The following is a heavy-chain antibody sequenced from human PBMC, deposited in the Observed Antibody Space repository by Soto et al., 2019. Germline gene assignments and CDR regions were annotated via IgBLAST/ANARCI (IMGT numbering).Heavy chain of an antibody. V-gene: IGHV5-51*01. Sequence: SLTVSWNACAQGFTSYCIVWVPQMPGKGLESMGIIYPGDSDTRYTPSFKGQVTISADKSISPAYLQWSSLKASDTAMYYWARSGYYSGYDLEYWGQGTLVTVSS. CDR2: IYPGDSDT. J-gene: IGHJ4*02. CDR3: ARSGYYSGYDLEY. CDR1: AQGFTSYC. D-gene: IGHD5-12*01.